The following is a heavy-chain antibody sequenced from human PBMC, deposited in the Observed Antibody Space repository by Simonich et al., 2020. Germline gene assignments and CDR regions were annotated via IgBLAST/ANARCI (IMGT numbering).Heavy chain of an antibody. CDR1: GSTFTGDY. CDR2: INPNRGGT. CDR3: ARVSGGTAMVTSTFDI. Sequence: QVQLVQSGAEGKKPGASVKVSCKASGSTFTGDYMHWERQAPGQGLEWMGGINPNRGGTNYAKKFQGRVTMTRETSISTAYMELSRLRSDDTAVYYCARVSGGTAMVTSTFDIWGQGTMVTVSS. V-gene: IGHV1-2*02. J-gene: IGHJ3*02. D-gene: IGHD5-18*01.